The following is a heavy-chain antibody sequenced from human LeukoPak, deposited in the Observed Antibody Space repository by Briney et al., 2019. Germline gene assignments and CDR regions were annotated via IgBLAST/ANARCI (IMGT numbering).Heavy chain of an antibody. CDR2: ISYDGSNK. J-gene: IGHJ4*02. V-gene: IGHV3-30-3*01. D-gene: IGHD1-1*01. CDR1: GFTFSSYA. Sequence: PGGSLRLSCAASGFTFSSYAMHWVRQAPGKGLEWVAVISYDGSNKYYADSVKGRFTISRDNSKNTLYLQMNSLRAEDTAVYYCAKGTENYFDYWGQGTLVTVSS. CDR3: AKGTENYFDY.